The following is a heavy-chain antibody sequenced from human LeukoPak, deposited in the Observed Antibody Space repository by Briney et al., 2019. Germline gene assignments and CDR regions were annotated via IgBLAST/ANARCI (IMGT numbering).Heavy chain of an antibody. Sequence: SQTLSLTCTVSGGSISSGDYYWSWIRQPPGKGLEWIGYIYYSGSTYYNPSLKSRVTISVDTSNNQFSLKLSSVTAADTAVYYCARDLPRTLTTFDIWGQGTMVTVSS. D-gene: IGHD3-9*01. CDR2: IYYSGST. CDR3: ARDLPRTLTTFDI. CDR1: GGSISSGDYY. V-gene: IGHV4-30-4*08. J-gene: IGHJ3*02.